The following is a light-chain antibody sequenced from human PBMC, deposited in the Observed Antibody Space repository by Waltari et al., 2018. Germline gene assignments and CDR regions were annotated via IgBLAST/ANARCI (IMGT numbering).Light chain of an antibody. Sequence: DIHMTQSPSSLSAPVGDRVTITSQASQDIKESLNWFHQKPGKDPEVLIFDASNSQTGAPPRFSGSGSGTDFTFTISSLQPEDMGTYYCQQYHSVPLTFGGGTKVEIK. CDR1: QDIKES. CDR2: DAS. CDR3: QQYHSVPLT. J-gene: IGKJ4*01. V-gene: IGKV1-33*01.